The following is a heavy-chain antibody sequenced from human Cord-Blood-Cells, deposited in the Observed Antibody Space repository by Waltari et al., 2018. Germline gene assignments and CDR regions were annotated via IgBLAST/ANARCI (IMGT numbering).Heavy chain of an antibody. J-gene: IGHJ3*02. CDR3: ARDPEVGATFAFDI. V-gene: IGHV3-21*01. CDR2: ISSSSSYI. D-gene: IGHD1-26*01. CDR1: GFTFSSYS. Sequence: EVQLVESGGGLVKPGGSLRLSCAASGFTFSSYSMNWVRQAPGKGLEWVSSISSSSSYIYYADSVKGRFTISRDNAKNSLYLQMNSLRAEDTAVYYCARDPEVGATFAFDIWGQGTMVTVSS.